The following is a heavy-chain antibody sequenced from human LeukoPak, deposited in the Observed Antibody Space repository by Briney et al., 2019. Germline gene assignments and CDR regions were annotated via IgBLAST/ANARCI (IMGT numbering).Heavy chain of an antibody. CDR2: ISAYNGNT. D-gene: IGHD6-19*01. Sequence: ASVKVSCKASGYTFTSYGISWVRQAPGQGLEWMGWISAYNGNTNYVQKLQGRVTMTTDTSTSTAYMELRSLRSDDTAVYYCARLAVADPPYYYYYMDVWGKGTTVTVSS. V-gene: IGHV1-18*01. CDR3: ARLAVADPPYYYYYMDV. J-gene: IGHJ6*03. CDR1: GYTFTSYG.